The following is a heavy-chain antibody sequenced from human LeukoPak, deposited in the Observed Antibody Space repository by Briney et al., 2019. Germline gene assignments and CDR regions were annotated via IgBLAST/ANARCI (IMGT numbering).Heavy chain of an antibody. J-gene: IGHJ4*02. CDR3: ARDVRDMHTRIFCDY. CDR2: INTNTGKP. D-gene: IGHD3-9*01. Sequence: ASVKVSCKASGYSFSSYVMNWVRQAPGQGLEWMGWINTNTGKPTYAQGFTGRFDFSLDTSVNTAYLQITSLKAEDTAVYYCARDVRDMHTRIFCDYWGQGTLVAVSS. V-gene: IGHV7-4-1*02. CDR1: GYSFSSYV.